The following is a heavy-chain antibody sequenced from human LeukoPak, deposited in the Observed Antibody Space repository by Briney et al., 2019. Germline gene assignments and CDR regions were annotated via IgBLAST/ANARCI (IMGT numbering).Heavy chain of an antibody. Sequence: GGSLRLSCAASGFTFDDYGMSWVRQAPGKGLEWVSGINWNGGSTGYADSVKGRFTISRDNSKNTLYLQMNSLRAEDTATYYCAKESLLLRGPLLIYYFDFWGQGTLVTVSS. CDR3: AKESLLLRGPLLIYYFDF. J-gene: IGHJ4*02. CDR1: GFTFDDYG. V-gene: IGHV3-20*04. CDR2: INWNGGST. D-gene: IGHD3-10*01.